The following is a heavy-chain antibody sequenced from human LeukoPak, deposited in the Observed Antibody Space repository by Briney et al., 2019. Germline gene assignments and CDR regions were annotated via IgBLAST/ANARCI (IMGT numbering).Heavy chain of an antibody. Sequence: GGSLRLSCAASGFTFSGFGMHWVRQAPGKGLEWVAVISYDGSNTYYTDSVKGRFTISRDNSKNTLYLQMNSLRAEDTAVYYCARGHLWFGEPILDYWGQGTLVTVSS. CDR2: ISYDGSNT. V-gene: IGHV3-30*03. D-gene: IGHD3-10*01. CDR3: ARGHLWFGEPILDY. J-gene: IGHJ4*02. CDR1: GFTFSGFG.